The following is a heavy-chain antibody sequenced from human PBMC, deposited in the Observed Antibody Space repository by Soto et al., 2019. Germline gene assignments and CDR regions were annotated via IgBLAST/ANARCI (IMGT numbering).Heavy chain of an antibody. Sequence: GXSVEVSCKASGGTFSSYAISWVRQAPGQGLEWMGGIIPIFGTSNYAQKFQGRVTITADESTSTAYMELSSLRSEDTAVYYCARGFGSSIAALYYYYGMDVWGQGTTVTVSS. V-gene: IGHV1-69*13. CDR3: ARGFGSSIAALYYYYGMDV. CDR1: GGTFSSYA. J-gene: IGHJ6*02. D-gene: IGHD6-6*01. CDR2: IIPIFGTS.